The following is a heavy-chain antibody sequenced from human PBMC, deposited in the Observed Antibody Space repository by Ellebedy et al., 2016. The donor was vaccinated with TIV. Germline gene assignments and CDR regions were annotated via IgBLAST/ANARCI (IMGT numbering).Heavy chain of an antibody. CDR2: INPSGGST. CDR3: AQGRFGELLY. Sequence: ASVKVSCXASGGTFSSYAISWVRQAPGQGLEWMGIINPSGGSTSYAQKFQGRVTMTRDTSTSTVYMELSSLRSEDTAVYYCAQGRFGELLYWGQGTLVTVSS. D-gene: IGHD3-10*01. V-gene: IGHV1-46*01. CDR1: GGTFSSYA. J-gene: IGHJ4*02.